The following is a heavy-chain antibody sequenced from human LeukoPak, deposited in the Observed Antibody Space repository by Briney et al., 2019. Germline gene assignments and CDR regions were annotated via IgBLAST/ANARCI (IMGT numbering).Heavy chain of an antibody. CDR3: ARRSDFWSGYCDY. CDR2: IYYSGST. V-gene: IGHV4-39*07. CDR1: GGSISSITYY. D-gene: IGHD3-3*01. Sequence: SETLSLTRTVSGGSISSITYYWGWIRQSPGKGLEWIGSIYYSGSTYHNPSLKSRVTISVDTSKNQFSLKLSSVTAADTAVYYCARRSDFWSGYCDYWGQGTLVTVSS. J-gene: IGHJ4*02.